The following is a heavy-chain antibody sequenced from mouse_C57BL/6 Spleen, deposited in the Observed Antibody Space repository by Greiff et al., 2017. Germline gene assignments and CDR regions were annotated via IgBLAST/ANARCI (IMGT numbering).Heavy chain of an antibody. V-gene: IGHV1-15*01. Sequence: QVQLQQSGAELVRPGASVTLSCKASGYTFTDYEMHWVKQTPVHGLEWIGAIDPETGGTAYNQKFKGKAILTADKSSSTAYMELRSLTSEDSAVYYCTRKSSSVGYFDFWGTGTTVTVSS. CDR2: IDPETGGT. CDR1: GYTFTDYE. J-gene: IGHJ1*03. D-gene: IGHD1-1*01. CDR3: TRKSSSVGYFDF.